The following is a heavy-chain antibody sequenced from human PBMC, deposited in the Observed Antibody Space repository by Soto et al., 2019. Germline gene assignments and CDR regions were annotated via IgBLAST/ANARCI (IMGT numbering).Heavy chain of an antibody. CDR2: MNPNSGNT. Sequence: ASVKVSCKASGYTFTSYDINWVRQATGQGLEWMGWMNPNSGNTGYAQKFQGRVTMTRNTSISTAYMELSSLRSEDTAVCYCARESVVPAASYYYYYYMDVWGKGTTVTVSS. CDR1: GYTFTSYD. J-gene: IGHJ6*03. CDR3: ARESVVPAASYYYYYYMDV. D-gene: IGHD2-2*01. V-gene: IGHV1-8*01.